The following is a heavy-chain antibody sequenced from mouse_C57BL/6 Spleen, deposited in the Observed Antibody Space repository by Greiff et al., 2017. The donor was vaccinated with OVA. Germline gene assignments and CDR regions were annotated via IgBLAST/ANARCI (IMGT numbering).Heavy chain of an antibody. V-gene: IGHV1-82*01. CDR3: ANLYPFDY. Sequence: VKLQESGPELVKPGASVKISCKASGYAFSSSWMNWVKQRPGKGLEWIGRIYPGDGDTNYNGKFKGKATLTADKSSSTAYMQLSSLTSEDSAVYFCANLYPFDYWGQGTTLTVSS. CDR1: GYAFSSSW. CDR2: IYPGDGDT. J-gene: IGHJ2*01.